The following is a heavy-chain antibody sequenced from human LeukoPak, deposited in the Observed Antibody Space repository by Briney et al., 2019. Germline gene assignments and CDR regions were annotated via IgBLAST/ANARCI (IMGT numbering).Heavy chain of an antibody. CDR3: ARGRRYCSSTSCYTLRGAWEPMDV. D-gene: IGHD2-2*02. CDR2: VNHSGST. V-gene: IGHV4-34*01. CDR1: GGSFSGYY. J-gene: IGHJ6*02. Sequence: SETLSLTCAVYGGSFSGYYWSWIRQPPGKGLEWIGEVNHSGSTNYNPSLKSRVTISVDTSKNQFSLKLSSVTAADTAVYYCARGRRYCSSTSCYTLRGAWEPMDVWGQGTTVTVSS.